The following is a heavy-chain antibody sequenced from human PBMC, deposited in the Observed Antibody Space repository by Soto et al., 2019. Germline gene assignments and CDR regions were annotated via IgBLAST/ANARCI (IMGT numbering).Heavy chain of an antibody. Sequence: SLRLSCAASGFTFSSYSMNWVRQAPGKGLEWVSSISSSSSYIYYADSVKGRFTISRDNAKNSLYLQMNSLRAEDTAVYYCARDLPATTDFWSGYPYNWSDPWGQGTLVTVSS. CDR2: ISSSSSYI. J-gene: IGHJ5*02. D-gene: IGHD3-3*01. CDR1: GFTFSSYS. V-gene: IGHV3-21*01. CDR3: ARDLPATTDFWSGYPYNWSDP.